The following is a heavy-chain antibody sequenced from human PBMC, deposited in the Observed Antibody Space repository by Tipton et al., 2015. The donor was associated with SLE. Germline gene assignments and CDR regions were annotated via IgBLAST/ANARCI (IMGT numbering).Heavy chain of an antibody. J-gene: IGHJ6*02. CDR1: GGSISSGSYY. Sequence: TLSLTCTVSGGSISSGSYYWSWIRQPAGKGLEWIGHIYTSGSTNNNPALKSRVTISVDTSKNQFSLELSSVTAGDTAVYYCARQGGHRNGIAARPRYYYYGMDVWGQGTTVTVSS. D-gene: IGHD6-6*01. CDR3: ARQGGHRNGIAARPRYYYYGMDV. V-gene: IGHV4-61*09. CDR2: IYTSGST.